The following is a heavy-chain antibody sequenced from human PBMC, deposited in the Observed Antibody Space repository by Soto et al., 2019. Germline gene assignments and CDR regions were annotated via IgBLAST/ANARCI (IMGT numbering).Heavy chain of an antibody. J-gene: IGHJ4*02. Sequence: GGLRRACAASGFTFSSYAMHWVRQAPGKGLEWVAVISYDGSNKYYADSVKGRFTISRDNSKNTLYLQMNSLRAEDTAVYYCASGYSYGYALDYWGQGTLVTVSS. D-gene: IGHD5-18*01. CDR2: ISYDGSNK. V-gene: IGHV3-30-3*01. CDR3: ASGYSYGYALDY. CDR1: GFTFSSYA.